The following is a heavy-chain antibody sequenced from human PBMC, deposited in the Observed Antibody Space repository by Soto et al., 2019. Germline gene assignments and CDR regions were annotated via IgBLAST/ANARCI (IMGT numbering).Heavy chain of an antibody. CDR1: GGSISGYY. CDR3: ASLNFDILTGYYAFDL. CDR2: ISYSGSP. D-gene: IGHD3-9*01. V-gene: IGHV4-59*08. Sequence: PSETLSLTCTVSGGSISGYYWSWIRQSPGKGLEYIGYISYSGSPNYNPSLKSRVTTSLDTSKHQFSLKLSSVTAADTAVYYCASLNFDILTGYYAFDLWGQGTMVTVSS. J-gene: IGHJ3*01.